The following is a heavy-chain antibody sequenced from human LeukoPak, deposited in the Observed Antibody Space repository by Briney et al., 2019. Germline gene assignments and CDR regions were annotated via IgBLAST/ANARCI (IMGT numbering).Heavy chain of an antibody. J-gene: IGHJ4*02. CDR2: MNHSGSS. CDR1: GGSFSGYY. Sequence: SETLSLTCAVYGGSFSGYYWSWIRQSPGKGLEWIGEMNHSGSSNHNPSLKSRVTISVDTSKNQFSLTLRSVTAADTAVYYCAGAPSGLVEPPTRGDYFDYWGQGTLVTVSS. V-gene: IGHV4-34*01. CDR3: AGAPSGLVEPPTRGDYFDY. D-gene: IGHD2-2*01.